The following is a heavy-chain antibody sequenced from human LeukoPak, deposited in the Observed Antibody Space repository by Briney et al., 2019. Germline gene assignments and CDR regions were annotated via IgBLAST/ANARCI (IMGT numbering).Heavy chain of an antibody. D-gene: IGHD5-18*01. CDR2: ISYDGSNK. CDR3: ARDEYSSPQSPTGY. V-gene: IGHV3-30-3*01. CDR1: GFTFSSYA. J-gene: IGHJ4*02. Sequence: GGSLRLSCAASGFTFSSYAMHWVRQAPGKGLEWVAVISYDGSNKYYADSVKGRFTISRDNSKNTLYLQMNSLRAEDTAVYYCARDEYSSPQSPTGYWGQGTLVTVSS.